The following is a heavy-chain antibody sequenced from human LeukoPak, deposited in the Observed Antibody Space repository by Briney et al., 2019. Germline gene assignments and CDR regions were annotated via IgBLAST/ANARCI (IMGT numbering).Heavy chain of an antibody. V-gene: IGHV3-21*01. D-gene: IGHD3-10*01. CDR2: ISSSSSYI. CDR1: GFTFSTYS. J-gene: IGHJ3*02. CDR3: ARLVWFGELFSGPDAFDI. Sequence: GGSLRLSCAASGFTFSTYSMNWVRQAPGKGLEWVSSISSSSSYIYYADSVKGRFTISRDNAKNSLFLQMNSLRAEDTAVYYCARLVWFGELFSGPDAFDIWGQGTMVTVSS.